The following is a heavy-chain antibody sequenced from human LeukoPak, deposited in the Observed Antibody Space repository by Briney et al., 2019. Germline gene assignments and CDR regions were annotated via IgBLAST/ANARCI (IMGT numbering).Heavy chain of an antibody. J-gene: IGHJ5*02. D-gene: IGHD3-3*01. V-gene: IGHV3-30*02. Sequence: GGSLRLSCAASGFTFSSYGMHWACQAPGKGLEWVAFIRYDGSNKYYADSVKGRFTISRDNSKNTLYLQMNSLRAEDTAVYYCAKDRTIFGVVNWFDPWGQGTLVTVSS. CDR3: AKDRTIFGVVNWFDP. CDR2: IRYDGSNK. CDR1: GFTFSSYG.